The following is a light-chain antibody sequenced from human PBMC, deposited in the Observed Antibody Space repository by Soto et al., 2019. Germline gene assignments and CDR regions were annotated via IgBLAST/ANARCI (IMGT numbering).Light chain of an antibody. V-gene: IGKV3-15*01. CDR1: QSVGTN. CDR3: QQYNNWPPWT. CDR2: GAS. Sequence: IVMKQSPATLSVSPLEMATWSFMGSQSVGTNLAWYRQKSGQAPSLLIYGASTRATGIPARFSGSGSGTEFTLTISSLQSEDFAVYYCQQYNNWPPWTFGQGTKVDIK. J-gene: IGKJ1*01.